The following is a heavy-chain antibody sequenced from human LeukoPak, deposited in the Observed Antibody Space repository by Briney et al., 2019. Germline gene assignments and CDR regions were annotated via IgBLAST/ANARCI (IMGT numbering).Heavy chain of an antibody. CDR3: ARDYGLRLWSGYPLYYYYYMDV. V-gene: IGHV3-21*01. Sequence: PGGSLRLSCAASGFTFSSYSMNWVRQAPGKGLEWVSSISSSSSYIYYADSVKGRFTISRDNAKNSLYLQMNSLRAEDTAVYYCARDYGLRLWSGYPLYYYYYMDVWGKGTTVTVSS. D-gene: IGHD3-3*01. CDR1: GFTFSSYS. CDR2: ISSSSSYI. J-gene: IGHJ6*03.